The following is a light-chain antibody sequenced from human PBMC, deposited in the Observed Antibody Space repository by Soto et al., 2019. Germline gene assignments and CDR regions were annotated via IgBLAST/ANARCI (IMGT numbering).Light chain of an antibody. Sequence: ETVLTQSPGTLSLSPGERATLSCRASQSVSSNYLAWYQQKPGQAPRLLMYGASTRATGIPDRFSGSGSGTDFTLTISSLQSEDFAVYYCQQYNNWPYTFGQGTKLEIK. V-gene: IGKV3D-15*01. CDR3: QQYNNWPYT. J-gene: IGKJ2*01. CDR2: GAS. CDR1: QSVSSN.